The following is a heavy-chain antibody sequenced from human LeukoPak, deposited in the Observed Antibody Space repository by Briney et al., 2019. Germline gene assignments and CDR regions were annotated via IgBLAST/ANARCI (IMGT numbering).Heavy chain of an antibody. CDR2: ISGDYGYT. Sequence: GASVKVSCKASGYTFNSHGISWIRQAPGQGPEWMGWISGDYGYTKYAQKFQGRATMTTDTSTDTSYMELRSLRSDDTAVYYCARNKTTGGGGFDYWGQGTLITVSS. D-gene: IGHD3-16*01. V-gene: IGHV1-18*04. CDR3: ARNKTTGGGGFDY. CDR1: GYTFNSHG. J-gene: IGHJ4*02.